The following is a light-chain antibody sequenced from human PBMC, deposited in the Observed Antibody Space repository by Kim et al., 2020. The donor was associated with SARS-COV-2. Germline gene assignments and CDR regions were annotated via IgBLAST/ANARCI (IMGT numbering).Light chain of an antibody. Sequence: SAYVGDKVTSTCQASQNIYKYLNWYQHKPGKAPNLLIYDASKLQTGVPPRFSGSGSGTHFTLTINGLQPEDIATYYCQQNDDLPVTFGGGTKLEI. CDR1: QNIYKY. J-gene: IGKJ4*01. CDR3: QQNDDLPVT. V-gene: IGKV1-33*01. CDR2: DAS.